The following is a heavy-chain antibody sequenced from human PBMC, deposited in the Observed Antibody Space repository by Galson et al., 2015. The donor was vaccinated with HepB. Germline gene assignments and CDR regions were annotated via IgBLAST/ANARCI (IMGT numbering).Heavy chain of an antibody. CDR2: TYYRSKGYN. D-gene: IGHD2-21*01. CDR1: GDSVSSNSAA. CDR3: ARQLAYCVANTCQIFFDY. Sequence: CAISGDSVSSNSAAWNWIRQSPSRGLEWLGRTYYRSKGYNRYAVSVKSRITINPDTTKNQFSLQLNSATPEDTAIYYCARQLAYCVANTCQIFFDYWGQGTLVTVSS. V-gene: IGHV6-1*01. J-gene: IGHJ4*02.